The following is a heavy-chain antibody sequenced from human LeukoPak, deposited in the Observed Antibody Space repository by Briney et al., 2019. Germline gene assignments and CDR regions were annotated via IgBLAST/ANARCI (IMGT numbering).Heavy chain of an antibody. CDR1: GGSISSGGYY. V-gene: IGHV4-31*03. D-gene: IGHD2/OR15-2a*01. CDR2: IYYSGST. J-gene: IGHJ6*03. CDR3: ARVESYYMDV. Sequence: SETLSLNCTVSGGSISSGGYYWSWIRQHPGKGLEWIGYIYYSGSTYYNPSLKSRVTISVDTSKNQFSLKLSSVTAADTAVYYCARVESYYMDVWGKGTTVTVSS.